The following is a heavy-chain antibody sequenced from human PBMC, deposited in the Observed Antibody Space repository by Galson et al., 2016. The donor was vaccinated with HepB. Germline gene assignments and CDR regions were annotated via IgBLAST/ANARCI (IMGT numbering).Heavy chain of an antibody. CDR2: IYNSEHT. D-gene: IGHD6-6*01. J-gene: IGHJ4*01. V-gene: IGHV4-39*01. CDR3: ARTAARLHFDS. Sequence: ETLSLTCTVSGGSISSSGHYWGWIRQPPGKGLEWIGNIYNSEHTFYNPSLKSRVTISIDTSKNQFSLKLSSVTAADTAVYYCARTAARLHFDSWDQGTLVTVSS. CDR1: GGSISSSGHY.